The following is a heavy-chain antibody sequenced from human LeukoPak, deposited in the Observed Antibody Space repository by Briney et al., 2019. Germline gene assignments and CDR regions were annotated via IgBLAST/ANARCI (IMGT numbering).Heavy chain of an antibody. Sequence: SETLSLACTVSGGSVSSGSYYWGWIRQPPRKGLEWIGSIYYSGSTYYNPSLKSRVTISVDTSKNQFSLKLSSVTAADTAVYYCARKYGGQPHNYWGQGTLVTVSS. J-gene: IGHJ4*02. CDR2: IYYSGST. D-gene: IGHD5-12*01. CDR3: ARKYGGQPHNY. V-gene: IGHV4-39*01. CDR1: GGSVSSGSYY.